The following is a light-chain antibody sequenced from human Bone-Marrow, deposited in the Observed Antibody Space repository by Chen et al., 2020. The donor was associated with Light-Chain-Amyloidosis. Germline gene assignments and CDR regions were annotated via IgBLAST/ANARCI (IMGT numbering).Light chain of an antibody. V-gene: IGKV3-20*01. CDR3: QQYGTSPLT. CDR2: GSS. CDR1: QTISSNY. Sequence: EIVLTQSPGTLSLSPGEGANLSCRASQTISSNYLTWYQKKFGQAPRLLIYGSSSRATGIPDRFTGSGSGTDFTLTINRLEPDDLARYYCQQYGTSPLTFGGWTKVEIK. J-gene: IGKJ4*01.